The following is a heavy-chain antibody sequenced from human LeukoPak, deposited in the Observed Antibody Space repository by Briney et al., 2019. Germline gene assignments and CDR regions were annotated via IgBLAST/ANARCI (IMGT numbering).Heavy chain of an antibody. CDR3: AKSLGYIAVAGFDY. D-gene: IGHD6-19*01. V-gene: IGHV3-48*03. CDR1: GFTFSSYE. Sequence: PGGSLRLSCAASGFTFSSYEMNWVRQAPGKGLEWVSYISSSGSTIYYADSVKGRFTISRDNAKNSLYLQMNSLRAEDTAVYYCAKSLGYIAVAGFDYWGQGTLVTVSS. CDR2: ISSSGSTI. J-gene: IGHJ4*02.